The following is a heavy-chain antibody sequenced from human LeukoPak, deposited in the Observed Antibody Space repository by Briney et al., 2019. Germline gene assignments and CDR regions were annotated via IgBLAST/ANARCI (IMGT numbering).Heavy chain of an antibody. CDR2: IYYSGST. J-gene: IGHJ5*02. CDR3: ARHPTAENWFDP. CDR1: GGSISSYY. V-gene: IGHV4-59*08. Sequence: PSETLSLTCTVSGGSISSYYWSWIRQPPGKGLEWIGYIYYSGSTNYNPPLKSRVTISVDTSKNQFSLKLSSVTAADTAVYYCARHPTAENWFDPWGQGTLVTVSS.